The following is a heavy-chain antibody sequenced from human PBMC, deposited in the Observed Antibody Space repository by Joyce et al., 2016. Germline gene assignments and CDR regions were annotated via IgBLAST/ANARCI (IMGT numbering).Heavy chain of an antibody. D-gene: IGHD4-11*01. V-gene: IGHV5-51*01. CDR1: GYSFTRYW. CDR2: IYPGDSDT. J-gene: IGHJ5*02. Sequence: EVQLVQSGAEVKKPGESLKISCKGSGYSFTRYWIVWVRQMPGKGLEWMGIIYPGDSDTRDSPSCQGQGTISADKSISTAYLQWSSLKASDTAMYYCARTSYSNYVNSFDPWGQGTLVTVSS. CDR3: ARTSYSNYVNSFDP.